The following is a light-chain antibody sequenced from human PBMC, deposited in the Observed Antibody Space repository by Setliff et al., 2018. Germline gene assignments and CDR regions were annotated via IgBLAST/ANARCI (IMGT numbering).Light chain of an antibody. J-gene: IGLJ1*01. Sequence: QSALTQPPSASGSPGQSVTISCTGTSSDVGAYNCVSWYQQHPGKAPKVMIYEVSKRPSGVPDRFSASKSGNTASLTVSGLQAEDEADYYCSSYAGSNLYVFGTGTKVTVL. V-gene: IGLV2-8*01. CDR3: SSYAGSNLYV. CDR2: EVS. CDR1: SSDVGAYNC.